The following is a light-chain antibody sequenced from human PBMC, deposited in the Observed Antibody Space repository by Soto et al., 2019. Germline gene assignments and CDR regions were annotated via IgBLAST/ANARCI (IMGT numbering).Light chain of an antibody. V-gene: IGLV1-44*01. CDR2: NNN. Sequence: QSVLTQPPSASGTPGQRVTISCSGSSSNIGSNTVNWYQQLPGTAPKLLIYNNNQRPSGVPDRFSGYKAGTSATLAIRGLQSGEEDDYYGAAWDASLSGLVFGTGTKVTVL. CDR1: SSNIGSNT. J-gene: IGLJ1*01. CDR3: AAWDASLSGLV.